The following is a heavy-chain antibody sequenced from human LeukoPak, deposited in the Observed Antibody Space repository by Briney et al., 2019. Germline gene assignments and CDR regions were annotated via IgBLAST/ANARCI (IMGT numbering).Heavy chain of an antibody. CDR3: AREGIYYYDSSGYRFDY. D-gene: IGHD3-22*01. Sequence: PGGSLRLSCAASGFTFSSYGMHWVRQAPGKGLEWVAFIRYDGSNKYYADSVKGRFTISRDNAKNSLYLQMNSLRAEDTAVYYCAREGIYYYDSSGYRFDYWGQGTLVTVSS. CDR1: GFTFSSYG. CDR2: IRYDGSNK. J-gene: IGHJ4*02. V-gene: IGHV3-30*02.